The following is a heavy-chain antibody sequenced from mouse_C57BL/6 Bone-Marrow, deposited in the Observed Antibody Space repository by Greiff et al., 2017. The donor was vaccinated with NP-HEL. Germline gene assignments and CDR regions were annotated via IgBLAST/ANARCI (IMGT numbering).Heavy chain of an antibody. CDR2: IHPNSGST. D-gene: IGHD1-1*01. V-gene: IGHV1-64*01. J-gene: IGHJ1*03. CDR1: GYTFTSYW. Sequence: QVQLKQPGAELVKPGASVKLSCKASGYTFTSYWMHWVKQRPGQGLEWIGMIHPNSGSTNYNEKFKSKATLTVDKSSSTDYMQLSSLTSEDSAVYYCARGSSHWYFDVWGTGTTVTVSS. CDR3: ARGSSHWYFDV.